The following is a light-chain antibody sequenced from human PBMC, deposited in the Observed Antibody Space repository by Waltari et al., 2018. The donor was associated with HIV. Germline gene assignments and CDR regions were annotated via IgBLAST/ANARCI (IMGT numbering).Light chain of an antibody. Sequence: QSALTQPPSASGSPGQSVTISCAGTSSDVGAYNSVSWYQPHPGKASKLLTSEVSKRASGVPGRFSGSKSGNTASLTVSGLQAEDEADYYCTSYAGNNLIFGGGTKMTVL. V-gene: IGLV2-8*01. CDR1: SSDVGAYNS. CDR3: TSYAGNNLI. J-gene: IGLJ2*01. CDR2: EVS.